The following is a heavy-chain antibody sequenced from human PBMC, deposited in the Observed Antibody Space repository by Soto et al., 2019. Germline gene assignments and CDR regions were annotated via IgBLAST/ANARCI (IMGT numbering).Heavy chain of an antibody. CDR2: IIPIFGTA. D-gene: IGHD3-22*01. CDR3: ASYYYDSGYSWFDP. V-gene: IGHV1-69*01. CDR1: GGTFRSYA. Sequence: QVQLVQSGSEVKKTVSSVKVSCKDSGGTFRSYAISWVRQAPGQGLEWMGGIIPIFGTANYAQKFQCRVTITADESTSTAYMELSSLRSEDTAVYYCASYYYDSGYSWFDPWGQGTLVTVSS. J-gene: IGHJ5*02.